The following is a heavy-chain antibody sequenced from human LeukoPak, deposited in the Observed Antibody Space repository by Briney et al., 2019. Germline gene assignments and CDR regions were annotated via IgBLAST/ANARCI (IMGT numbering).Heavy chain of an antibody. CDR1: GGSISSYY. CDR3: ARVSIAAAGKPHDY. D-gene: IGHD6-13*01. V-gene: IGHV4-59*01. CDR2: IYYSGST. Sequence: SETLSLTCTVSGGSISSYYWSWIRQPPGKGLEWIGYIYYSGSTNYNPSLKSRVTISVDTSKNQFSLKLSSVTAADTAVYYCARVSIAAAGKPHDYWGQGTLVTVSS. J-gene: IGHJ4*02.